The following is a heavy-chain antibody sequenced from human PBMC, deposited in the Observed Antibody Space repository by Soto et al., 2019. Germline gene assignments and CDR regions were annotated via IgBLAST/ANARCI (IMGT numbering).Heavy chain of an antibody. CDR2: ISGGGGST. D-gene: IGHD6-6*01. CDR1: GFTFSDYA. Sequence: EVQLLESGGALVQPGGSLRLSCAASGFTFSDYAMSWIRQAPGKGLEWVSVISGGGGSTWLADSVKGRFTISRDNSKNTVYVQMNSLRAGDSAVYYGVKGSASFRPYYFDYWGQGTLVTVSS. J-gene: IGHJ4*02. V-gene: IGHV3-23*01. CDR3: VKGSASFRPYYFDY.